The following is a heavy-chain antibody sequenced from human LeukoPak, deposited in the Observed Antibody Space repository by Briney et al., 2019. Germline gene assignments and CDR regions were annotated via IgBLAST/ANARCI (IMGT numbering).Heavy chain of an antibody. Sequence: GGSLRLSCAASGFTFSSYWMSWVRQAPAKGLEWVANIKQDGSEGYYVDSVKGRFTISRDNAKNSLYLQMNSLRAEDTAVYYCAREITWELTPIWGQGTMVTVSS. D-gene: IGHD3-10*01. CDR1: GFTFSSYW. J-gene: IGHJ3*02. V-gene: IGHV3-7*01. CDR2: IKQDGSEG. CDR3: AREITWELTPI.